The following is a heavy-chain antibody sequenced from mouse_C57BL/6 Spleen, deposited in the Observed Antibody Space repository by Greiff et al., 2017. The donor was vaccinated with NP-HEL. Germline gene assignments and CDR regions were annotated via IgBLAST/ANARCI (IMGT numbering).Heavy chain of an antibody. CDR3: ARTGGYFDC. CDR1: GYTFTSYT. J-gene: IGHJ2*01. Sequence: VQLQQSGAELARPGASVKMSCKASGYTFTSYTMHWVKQRPGQGLEWIGYINPSSGYNKYNEKFKGKATLTADKSSSTAYMQLSSLTSEDSAVYYCARTGGYFDCWGPSTTLTVSS. V-gene: IGHV1-4*01. CDR2: INPSSGYN.